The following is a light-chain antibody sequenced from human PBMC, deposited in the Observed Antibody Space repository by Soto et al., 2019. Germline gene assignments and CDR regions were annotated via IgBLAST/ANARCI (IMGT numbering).Light chain of an antibody. CDR1: QSVSSSY. J-gene: IGKJ1*01. CDR3: QQYGNALRA. Sequence: EILLTQSPGTLSLSPGERATLSCRASQSVSSSYLAWYQQKPGQAPRLLIYGASSRATGIPDRFSGSGSGTDFTLTISRLEPKDFAVYYCQQYGNALRAFGQGTKVEIK. V-gene: IGKV3-20*01. CDR2: GAS.